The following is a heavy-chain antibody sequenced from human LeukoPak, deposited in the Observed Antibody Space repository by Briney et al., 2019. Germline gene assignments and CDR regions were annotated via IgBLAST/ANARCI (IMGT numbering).Heavy chain of an antibody. D-gene: IGHD4-17*01. J-gene: IGHJ4*02. CDR3: ANSPGYGDPTYFDY. Sequence: PGGSLRLSCAASGFTFNNYAMTWVRQAPGKGLEWVSAISGGGSTYYADSVKGRFTISRDNSKNTLYLQMNSLRAEDTAVYYCANSPGYGDPTYFDYWGQGTLVTVSS. CDR2: ISGGGST. CDR1: GFTFNNYA. V-gene: IGHV3-23*01.